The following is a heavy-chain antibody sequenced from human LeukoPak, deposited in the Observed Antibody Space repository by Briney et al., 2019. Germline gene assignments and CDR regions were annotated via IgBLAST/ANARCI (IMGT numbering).Heavy chain of an antibody. V-gene: IGHV3-30*02. D-gene: IGHD2-15*01. Sequence: AGGSLRLSCAASGFTFSSYGMHWVRQAPGRGLEWVAFIRYDGNNKYYADSVKGRFTISRDNSKNTLYLEMNSLRAEDTAVYYCARDGVAVGYCSGGSCYRYYFDYWGQGTLVTVSS. CDR2: IRYDGNNK. CDR1: GFTFSSYG. CDR3: ARDGVAVGYCSGGSCYRYYFDY. J-gene: IGHJ4*02.